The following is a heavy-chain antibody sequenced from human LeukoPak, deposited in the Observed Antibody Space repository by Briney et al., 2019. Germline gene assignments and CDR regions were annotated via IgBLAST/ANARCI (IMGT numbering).Heavy chain of an antibody. CDR1: GFTVSSNY. CDR2: IYSGGST. Sequence: GGSLRLSCAASGFTVSSNYMSWVRQAPGKGLEWVSVIYSGGSTYYADSVKGRFTISRDNSKNTLYLQMNSLRAEDTAVYYCARGAQLILGCYYYGMDVWGQGTTVTVSS. D-gene: IGHD3-16*01. V-gene: IGHV3-53*01. CDR3: ARGAQLILGCYYYGMDV. J-gene: IGHJ6*02.